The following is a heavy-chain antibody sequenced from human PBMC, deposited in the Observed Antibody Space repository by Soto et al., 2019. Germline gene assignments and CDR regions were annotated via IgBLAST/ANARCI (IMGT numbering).Heavy chain of an antibody. J-gene: IGHJ4*02. D-gene: IGHD4-17*01. CDR1: GYTFTSYY. Sequence: ASVKVSCKASGYTFTSYYMHWVRQAPGQGLEWMGIINPSGGSTKYSQKFQGRVTITRDTSASTAYMELSSLRSEDTAVYYCARSDGPLGDYWGQGTRVTVSS. CDR3: ARSDGPLGDY. CDR2: INPSGGST. V-gene: IGHV1-46*01.